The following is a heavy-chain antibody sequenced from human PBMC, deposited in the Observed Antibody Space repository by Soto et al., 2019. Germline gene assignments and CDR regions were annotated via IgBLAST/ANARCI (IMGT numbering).Heavy chain of an antibody. CDR3: ARQMRGSRPYFVRSSLLTS. Sequence: SLTCTVSGDSITSPDFYWGWVRRPPGQGLEWIGTISHSGDTFYNPPLKGRLTMSLDTSKNQFSMRLTSVTAADAAVYFCARQMRGSRPYFVRSSLLTSWGQGTQVTVTS. D-gene: IGHD3-9*01. J-gene: IGHJ5*02. CDR2: ISHSGDT. V-gene: IGHV4-39*01. CDR1: GDSITSPDFY.